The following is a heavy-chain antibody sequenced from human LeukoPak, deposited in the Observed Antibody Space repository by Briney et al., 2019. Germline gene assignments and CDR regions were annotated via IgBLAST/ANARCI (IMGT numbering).Heavy chain of an antibody. CDR3: ARANGDQRSNAFDI. D-gene: IGHD4-17*01. J-gene: IGHJ3*02. V-gene: IGHV1-2*06. CDR1: GYTFTGYY. CDR2: INPNSGGT. Sequence: ASVKVSCKASGYTFTGYYMHWVGQAPGQGLEWMGRINPNSGGTNYAQKFQGRATMTRDTSISTAYMELSRLRSDDTAVYYCARANGDQRSNAFDIWGQGTMVTVSS.